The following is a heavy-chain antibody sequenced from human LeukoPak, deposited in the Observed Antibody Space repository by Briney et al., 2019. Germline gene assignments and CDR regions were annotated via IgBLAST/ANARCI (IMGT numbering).Heavy chain of an antibody. CDR2: INSDGSTT. D-gene: IGHD2-2*01. CDR1: GFTFSSYW. V-gene: IGHV3-74*01. Sequence: PGGSLRLSCAASGFTFSSYWMHWVRQAPVKGLVWVSRINSDGSTTSYADSVKGRFTISRDNAKNTLYLQVNSLRAEDTAVYYCARALDCNATTCPRAFHYWGQGTLVTVSS. CDR3: ARALDCNATTCPRAFHY. J-gene: IGHJ4*02.